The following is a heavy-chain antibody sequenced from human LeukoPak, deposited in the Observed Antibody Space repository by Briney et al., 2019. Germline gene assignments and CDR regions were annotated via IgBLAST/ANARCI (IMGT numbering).Heavy chain of an antibody. CDR2: INPSGGST. J-gene: IGHJ5*02. D-gene: IGHD3-10*01. V-gene: IGHV1-46*01. CDR3: ARDRYGSGKDYWFDP. Sequence: VASVKVSCKASGYSFTGSYMYWVRQAPGQGLEWMGIINPSGGSTSYAQKFQGRVTMTRDTSTSTVYMELSSLRSEDTAVYYCARDRYGSGKDYWFDPWGQGTLVTVSS. CDR1: GYSFTGSY.